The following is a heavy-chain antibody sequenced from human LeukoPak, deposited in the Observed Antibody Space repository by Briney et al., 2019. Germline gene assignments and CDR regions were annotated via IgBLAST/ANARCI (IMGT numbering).Heavy chain of an antibody. CDR2: IISDGSST. J-gene: IGHJ4*02. Sequence: PGGSLRLSCAASGFNFSSYWMHWVRQAPGKGLVWVSRIISDGSSTSYADSMKGRFTISRDNAKNTLYLQMNSLRVEDTAVYYCARGGAAMAYYWGQGTLVTVSS. CDR1: GFNFSSYW. D-gene: IGHD5-18*01. V-gene: IGHV3-74*01. CDR3: ARGGAAMAYY.